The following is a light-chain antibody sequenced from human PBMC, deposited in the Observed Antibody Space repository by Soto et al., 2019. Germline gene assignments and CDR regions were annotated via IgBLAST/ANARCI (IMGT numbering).Light chain of an antibody. CDR3: TSYTSSSTWV. CDR1: TSDVGGYNY. V-gene: IGLV2-14*01. Sequence: QSALTQPASVSGSPGQSITISCTGTTSDVGGYNYVSWFQQYPGKAPKLKIYEVSNRPSGVSNRFSGSKSGNTASLTISDLQAEDEADYYCTSYTSSSTWVLGGGTQLTVL. J-gene: IGLJ3*02. CDR2: EVS.